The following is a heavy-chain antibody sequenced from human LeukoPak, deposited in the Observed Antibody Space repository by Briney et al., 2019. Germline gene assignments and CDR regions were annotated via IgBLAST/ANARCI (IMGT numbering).Heavy chain of an antibody. J-gene: IGHJ4*02. CDR3: ARDEYGIAAAGDLDY. D-gene: IGHD6-13*01. V-gene: IGHV1-3*01. Sequence: ASVKVSCKASGYTFTSYAMHWVRQAPGQRLEWMGWINAGNGNTKYSQKFQGRVTITRDTSTSTAYMELRSLRSDDTAVYYCARDEYGIAAAGDLDYWGQGTLVTVSS. CDR2: INAGNGNT. CDR1: GYTFTSYA.